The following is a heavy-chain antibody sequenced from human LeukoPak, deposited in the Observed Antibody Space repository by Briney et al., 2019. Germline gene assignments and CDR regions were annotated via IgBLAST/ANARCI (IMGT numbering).Heavy chain of an antibody. CDR3: AKGFVVVVSATQSSWFDP. D-gene: IGHD2-15*01. V-gene: IGHV3-23*01. CDR2: ISGSGGNT. Sequence: PGGSLRLSCAASGFTFSSYGMSWVRQAPGKGLEWVSAISGSGGNTYYADSVKGRFTISRDNSKNTLYLQMNSLRAEDTAVYYCAKGFVVVVSATQSSWFDPWGQGTLATVSS. J-gene: IGHJ5*02. CDR1: GFTFSSYG.